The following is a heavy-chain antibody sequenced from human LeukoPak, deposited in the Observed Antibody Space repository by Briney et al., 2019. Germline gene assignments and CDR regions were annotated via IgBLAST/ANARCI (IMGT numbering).Heavy chain of an antibody. J-gene: IGHJ4*02. CDR2: IDGSGGTT. CDR1: GFTFTRNA. CDR3: AKAHCSSASCSRADN. V-gene: IGHV3-23*01. D-gene: IGHD2-2*01. Sequence: GGSLRLSCAASGFTFTRNAMAWVRQAPGKGLEWVSAIDGSGGTTFSADSVKGRVTISRVQSTNTVYLQMNSLRADDTDVYYCAKAHCSSASCSRADNWGQGTLVTVSS.